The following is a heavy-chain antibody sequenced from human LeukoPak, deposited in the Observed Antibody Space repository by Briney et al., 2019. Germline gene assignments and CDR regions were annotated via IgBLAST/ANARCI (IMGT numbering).Heavy chain of an antibody. CDR3: ARDGWYKSYMDV. Sequence: GASVKVSCEASRYTFSGYYIHWVRQAPGQGLEWMGWIDPNSGGTNYAQKFQGRVTMTREKSISTAYMELSRLRSDDTAVYYCARDGWYKSYMDVWGKGTTVIVPS. CDR2: IDPNSGGT. D-gene: IGHD6-19*01. V-gene: IGHV1-2*02. CDR1: RYTFSGYY. J-gene: IGHJ6*03.